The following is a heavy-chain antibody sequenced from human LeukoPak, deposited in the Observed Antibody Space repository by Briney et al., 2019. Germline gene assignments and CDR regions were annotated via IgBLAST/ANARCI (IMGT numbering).Heavy chain of an antibody. J-gene: IGHJ4*02. V-gene: IGHV1-2*02. CDR3: ARDRAIAVAGVDGCNRGLGIYYFDY. CDR2: INPNSGGT. CDR1: RYTFTGYY. Sequence: ASVKVSCKASRYTFTGYYMHWVRQAPGQGLEWMGWINPNSGGTNYAQKFQGRVTMTRDTSISTAYMELSRLGSDDTAVYYCARDRAIAVAGVDGCNRGLGIYYFDYWGQGTLVTVSS. D-gene: IGHD6-19*01.